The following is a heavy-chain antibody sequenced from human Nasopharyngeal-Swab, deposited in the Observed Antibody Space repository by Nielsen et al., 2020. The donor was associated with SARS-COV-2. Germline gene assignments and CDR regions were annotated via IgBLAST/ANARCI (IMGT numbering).Heavy chain of an antibody. CDR1: GGTFSSYA. CDR2: IIPIFGTA. V-gene: IGHV1-69*13. D-gene: IGHD3-10*01. CDR3: ARDHNGSGNFDY. Sequence: SVKVSCKASGGTFSSYAISWVRQAPGQGLEWMGGIIPIFGTANYAQKFQGRVTITADESTSTAYMELSSLRSEDTAVYYCARDHNGSGNFDYWGQGTLVTVSS. J-gene: IGHJ4*02.